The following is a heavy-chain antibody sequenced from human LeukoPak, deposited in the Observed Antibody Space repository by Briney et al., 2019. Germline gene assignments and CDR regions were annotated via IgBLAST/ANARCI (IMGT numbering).Heavy chain of an antibody. CDR1: GGSISNSY. CDR3: ARHGVGSGYYYYGMDV. Sequence: SETLSLTCTVSGGSISNSYWSWIRQPPGKGLEWIGSIYYSGGTNYNPSLKSRVTISLDTSKNQFSLKLTSVTAADTAIYYCARHGVGSGYYYYGMDVWGQGTTVTVSS. CDR2: IYYSGGT. V-gene: IGHV4-59*08. D-gene: IGHD3-3*01. J-gene: IGHJ6*02.